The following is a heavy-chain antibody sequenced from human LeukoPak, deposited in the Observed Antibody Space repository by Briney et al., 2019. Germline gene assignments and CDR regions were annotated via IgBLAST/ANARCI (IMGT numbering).Heavy chain of an antibody. CDR2: IYPGNADA. D-gene: IGHD3-22*01. CDR3: ARRGYYYDSSGYPHYYFDY. Sequence: GESLKISCKASGYSLINHWIGWVRQMPGKGLDWMGSIYPGNADATYSPSFQGQVTISADKSTTTVYLQWSSLKASDTAMYYCARRGYYYDSSGYPHYYFDYWGQGTLVTVSS. J-gene: IGHJ4*02. V-gene: IGHV5-51*01. CDR1: GYSLINHW.